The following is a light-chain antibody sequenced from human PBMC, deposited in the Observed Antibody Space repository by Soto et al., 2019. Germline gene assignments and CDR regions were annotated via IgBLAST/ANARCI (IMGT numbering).Light chain of an antibody. CDR1: ESVSNY. CDR3: QQRSNWPIT. CDR2: DAS. V-gene: IGKV3-11*01. Sequence: EIVLTQSPATLSLSPGERATLSCRVSESVSNYLAWYQQKPGQAPRLLIYDASNRATGVPARFSGSGSGTDFTLTVSSLEPEDFAVYYCQQRSNWPITFGQGTRLDI. J-gene: IGKJ5*01.